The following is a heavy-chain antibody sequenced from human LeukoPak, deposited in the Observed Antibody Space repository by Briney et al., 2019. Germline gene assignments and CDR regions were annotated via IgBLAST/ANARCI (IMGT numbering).Heavy chain of an antibody. V-gene: IGHV1-69*13. D-gene: IGHD3-22*01. CDR2: IIPIFGTA. J-gene: IGHJ4*02. Sequence: ASVKVSCKASGGTFSSYAISWVRQAPGQGLEWMGGIIPIFGTANYAQKFQGRVTITADESTSTAYMELSSLRSEDTAVYYCARVGISSGYSFAELGYWGQGTLVTVSS. CDR3: ARVGISSGYSFAELGY. CDR1: GGTFSSYA.